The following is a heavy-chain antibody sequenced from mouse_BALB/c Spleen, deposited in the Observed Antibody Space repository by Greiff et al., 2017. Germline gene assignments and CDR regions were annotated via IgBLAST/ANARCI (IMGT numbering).Heavy chain of an antibody. CDR1: GDSITSGY. D-gene: IGHD1-1*01. CDR2: ISYSGST. CDR3: ARCYYGSRGYWYFDV. V-gene: IGHV3-8*02. Sequence: EVMLVESGPSLVKPSQTLSLTCSVTGDSITSGYWNWIRKFPGNKLEYMGYISYSGSTYYNPSLKSRISITRDTSKNQYYLQLNSVTTEDTATYYCARCYYGSRGYWYFDVWGAGTTVTVSS. J-gene: IGHJ1*01.